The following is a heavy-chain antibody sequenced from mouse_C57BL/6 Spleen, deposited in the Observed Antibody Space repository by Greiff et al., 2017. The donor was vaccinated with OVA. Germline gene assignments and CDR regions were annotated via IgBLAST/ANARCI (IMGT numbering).Heavy chain of an antibody. D-gene: IGHD2-4*01. CDR3: TRSYYDYDVGY. J-gene: IGHJ2*01. CDR1: GYTFTSYW. CDR2: IYPGNSDT. V-gene: IGHV1-5*01. Sequence: VQLQQSGTVLARPGASVKMSCKTSGYTFTSYWMHWVNQRPGQGLEWIGAIYPGNSDTSYNQNCKCKAKLTAVTSASTADMELSSLTNEDSAVYYCTRSYYDYDVGYWGQGTTLTVSS.